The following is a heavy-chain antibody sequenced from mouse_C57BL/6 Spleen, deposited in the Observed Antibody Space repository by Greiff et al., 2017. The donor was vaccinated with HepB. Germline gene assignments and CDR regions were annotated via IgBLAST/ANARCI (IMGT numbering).Heavy chain of an antibody. V-gene: IGHV1-55*01. CDR1: GYTFTSYW. CDR3: ARSNYYLDY. CDR2: IYPGSGST. J-gene: IGHJ2*01. Sequence: QVQLKQSGAELVKPGASVKMSCKASGYTFTSYWITWVKQRPGQGLEWIGDIYPGSGSTNYNEKFKSKATLTVDTSSSTAYMQLSSLTSEDSAVYYCARSNYYLDYWGQGTTLTVSS.